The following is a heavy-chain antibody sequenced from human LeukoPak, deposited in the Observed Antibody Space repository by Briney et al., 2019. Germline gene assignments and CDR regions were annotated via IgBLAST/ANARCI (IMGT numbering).Heavy chain of an antibody. V-gene: IGHV3-53*01. D-gene: IGHD6-19*01. CDR2: IYSGGST. Sequence: GGSLRLSCAASGFTVSSNYMSWVRQAPGKGLEWVSIIYSGGSTFYADSVKGRFTISRDNSKNTLYLQMNSLKTEDTAVYYCTTAVAGDDFDYWGQGTLVTVSS. CDR3: TTAVAGDDFDY. CDR1: GFTVSSNY. J-gene: IGHJ4*02.